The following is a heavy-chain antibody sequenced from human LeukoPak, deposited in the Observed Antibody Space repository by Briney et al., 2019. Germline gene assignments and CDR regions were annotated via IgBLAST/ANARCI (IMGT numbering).Heavy chain of an antibody. CDR3: ARDLISSGYLIDPLEG. D-gene: IGHD3-22*01. J-gene: IGHJ4*02. Sequence: GASVKVSCKASGYTFTSYGISWVRQAPGQGLEWMGWISAYNGNTNYAQRLQGRVTMTTDTSTSTAYMELRSLRSDDTAVYYCARDLISSGYLIDPLEGWGQGTLVTVSS. CDR1: GYTFTSYG. V-gene: IGHV1-18*01. CDR2: ISAYNGNT.